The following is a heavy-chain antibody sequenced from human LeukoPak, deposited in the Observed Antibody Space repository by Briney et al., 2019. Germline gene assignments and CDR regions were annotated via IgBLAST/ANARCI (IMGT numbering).Heavy chain of an antibody. J-gene: IGHJ4*02. CDR1: GFTFSSYA. CDR3: AKQVAPYYYDSSGYYYDY. Sequence: PGGSLRLSCAASGFTFSSYARSWVRQAPGKGLEWVSAISGSGGSTYYADSVKGRVTISREHSKNTLYLKMNSLRAEDTAVYYCAKQVAPYYYDSSGYYYDYWGQGTLVTLSS. D-gene: IGHD3-22*01. V-gene: IGHV3-23*01. CDR2: ISGSGGST.